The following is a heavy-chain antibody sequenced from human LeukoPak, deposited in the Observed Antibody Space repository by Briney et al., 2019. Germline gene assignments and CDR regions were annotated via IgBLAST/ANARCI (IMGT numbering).Heavy chain of an antibody. CDR3: ARRGIAATHYYFDY. J-gene: IGHJ4*02. D-gene: IGHD2-15*01. Sequence: GGSLRLSCAASGFTFSSYWMSWVRQAPGKGLEWVANIKQDGSEKYYVDSVKGRFTISRDNAKNSLYLQMNSLRAEDTAVYYCARRGIAATHYYFDYWGQGTLVTVSS. CDR1: GFTFSSYW. CDR2: IKQDGSEK. V-gene: IGHV3-7*01.